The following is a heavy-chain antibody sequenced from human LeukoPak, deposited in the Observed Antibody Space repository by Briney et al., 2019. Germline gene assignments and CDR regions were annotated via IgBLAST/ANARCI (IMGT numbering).Heavy chain of an antibody. J-gene: IGHJ4*02. CDR3: ARVRYRLAETYIDY. D-gene: IGHD3-16*01. CDR1: GYIFTGYY. CDR2: INPNSGDT. V-gene: IGHV1-2*02. Sequence: ASVKVSCKASGYIFTGYYMHWVRQAPGQGLEWMGWINPNSGDTNYAQKFQGRVTMTRDTSISTAYMELSRLRSDDTAVYYCARVRYRLAETYIDYWGQGTLVTISS.